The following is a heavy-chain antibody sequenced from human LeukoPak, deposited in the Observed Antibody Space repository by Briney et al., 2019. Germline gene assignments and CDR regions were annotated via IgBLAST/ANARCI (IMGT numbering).Heavy chain of an antibody. CDR1: GGTFSSYA. J-gene: IGHJ5*02. D-gene: IGHD6-19*01. CDR3: ARVIGSGWYNWFDP. CDR2: IIPIFGTA. Sequence: SVKVSCKASGGTFSSYAISWVRQAPGQGLEWMGGIIPIFGTANYAQKFQGRVTVTADESTSTAYMELSSLRSEDTAVYYCARVIGSGWYNWFDPWGQGTLVTVSS. V-gene: IGHV1-69*13.